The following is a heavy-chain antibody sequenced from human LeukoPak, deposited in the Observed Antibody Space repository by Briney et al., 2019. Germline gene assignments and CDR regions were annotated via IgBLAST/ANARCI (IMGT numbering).Heavy chain of an antibody. D-gene: IGHD2-15*01. CDR3: AQGYCSGGSCPEN. CDR1: GFSVSSNY. Sequence: GGSLRLSCAASGFSVSSNYLNWVRQAPGQGLQWVSIIFNDGRTYYGDSVKGRFTISRDISKNALYLQMNSLRHEDSAIYFCAQGYCSGGSCPENWGQGTLVTVSS. V-gene: IGHV3-66*02. J-gene: IGHJ4*02. CDR2: IFNDGRT.